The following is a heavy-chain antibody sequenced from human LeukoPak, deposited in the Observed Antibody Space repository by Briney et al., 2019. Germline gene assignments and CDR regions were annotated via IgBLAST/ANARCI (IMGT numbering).Heavy chain of an antibody. J-gene: IGHJ4*02. CDR1: GFTFSSYG. D-gene: IGHD3-16*02. V-gene: IGHV3-33*01. CDR2: IWYDGSNK. CDR3: ARDYDYIWGSYRPGGLDY. Sequence: GGSLRLSCAASGFTFSSYGIHWVRQAPGKGLEWVAIIWYDGSNKYYADSVKGRFTISRDNSKNTLYLQMNSLRAVDTAVYYCARDYDYIWGSYRPGGLDYWGQGTLVTVSS.